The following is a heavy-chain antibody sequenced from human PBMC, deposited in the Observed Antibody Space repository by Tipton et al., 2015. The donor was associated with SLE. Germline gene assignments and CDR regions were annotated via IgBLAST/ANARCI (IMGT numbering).Heavy chain of an antibody. Sequence: TLSLTCAVYGGSFSGYYWSWIRQPPGKGLEWIGEINHSGSTNYNPSLKSRVTISIDTSKNHFSLKLTSVTAADTAVYYCARRPPSYCTNGVCEVWGQGILVTVSS. V-gene: IGHV4-34*01. CDR3: ARRPPSYCTNGVCEV. CDR1: GGSFSGYY. D-gene: IGHD2-8*01. J-gene: IGHJ4*02. CDR2: INHSGST.